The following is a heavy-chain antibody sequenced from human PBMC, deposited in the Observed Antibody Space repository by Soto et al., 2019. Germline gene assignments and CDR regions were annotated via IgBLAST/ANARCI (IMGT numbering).Heavy chain of an antibody. V-gene: IGHV3-30*18. CDR2: ISYAGSKK. Sequence: QVQLVESGGGVVQPGRSLRLSCAVSGFTFSSYGMHWVRQAPGKGLEWVAIISYAGSKKYYLDSVKGRFTISRDNSRNPLYLQMDSLRVEDTAVYHCAKDTGDCRSISCNPGNNWFDPWGQGTLVTVSS. CDR3: AKDTGDCRSISCNPGNNWFDP. J-gene: IGHJ5*02. CDR1: GFTFSSYG. D-gene: IGHD2-2*01.